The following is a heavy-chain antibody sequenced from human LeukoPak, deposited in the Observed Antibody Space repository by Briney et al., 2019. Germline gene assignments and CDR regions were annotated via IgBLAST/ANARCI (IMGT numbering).Heavy chain of an antibody. J-gene: IGHJ4*02. Sequence: ASVKVSCKASGYTFTGYYMHWVRQAPGQGLEWMGWIKPNSGGTNYAQKFQGRVTMTRDTSISTAYMELSRLRSDDTAVYYCARAPIRYFDWLLPDDYWGQGTLVTVSS. V-gene: IGHV1-2*02. CDR3: ARAPIRYFDWLLPDDY. D-gene: IGHD3-9*01. CDR2: IKPNSGGT. CDR1: GYTFTGYY.